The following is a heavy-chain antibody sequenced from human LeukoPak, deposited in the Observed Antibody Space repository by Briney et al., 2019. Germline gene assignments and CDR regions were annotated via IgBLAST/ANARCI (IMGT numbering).Heavy chain of an antibody. CDR2: IYPGDSDT. D-gene: IGHD5-12*01. CDR3: ARHVDIALYVNFDY. V-gene: IGHV5-51*01. J-gene: IGHJ4*02. Sequence: GESLKISCTGSGYNFTSYWIAWVRQMPGKGLEWMGIIYPGDSDTRYSPSFQGQVTISADKSINTAYLQWRSLKASDTAMYYCARHVDIALYVNFDYWGQGTLVTVSS. CDR1: GYNFTSYW.